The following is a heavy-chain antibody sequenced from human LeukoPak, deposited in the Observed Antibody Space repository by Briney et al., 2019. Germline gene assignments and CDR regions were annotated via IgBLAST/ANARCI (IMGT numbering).Heavy chain of an antibody. D-gene: IGHD4-17*01. CDR3: AKNRGDYGYVDSFFGY. CDR1: AFTFSSYG. Sequence: PGGSLRLSCAASAFTFSSYGMHWVRQAPGKGLEWVAVISDDGNNKHYADSVKGRFTISRDNSKNALYLQMNSLRPEDTAVYYCAKNRGDYGYVDSFFGYWGQGTLVTVSS. CDR2: ISDDGNNK. J-gene: IGHJ4*02. V-gene: IGHV3-30*18.